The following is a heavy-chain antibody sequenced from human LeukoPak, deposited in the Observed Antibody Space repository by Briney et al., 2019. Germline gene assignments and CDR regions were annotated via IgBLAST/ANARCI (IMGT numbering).Heavy chain of an antibody. Sequence: SETLSLTCAVHGGSVSDYLWNLVRQPPGKGVGWIGEINQSEGTYYNASLKSRVTMSVDTTRNHFSLKLSSVTAADTAVYYCVRGIDSRKIGYWAQGTLVTVSS. CDR3: VRGIDSRKIGY. D-gene: IGHD3-3*01. CDR2: INQSEGT. CDR1: GGSVSDYL. J-gene: IGHJ4*02. V-gene: IGHV4-34*01.